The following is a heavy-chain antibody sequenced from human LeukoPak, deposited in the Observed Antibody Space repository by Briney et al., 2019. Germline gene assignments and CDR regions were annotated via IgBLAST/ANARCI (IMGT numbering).Heavy chain of an antibody. Sequence: GASVNVSFKASGGTFTSYDINWVRQATGQGLEWMGWMNPNSGNTGYAQKFQGRVTMTRNTSISTAYMELSSLRSEDTAVYYCARRLDYGLYYYYYGMDVWGQGTTVTVSS. CDR3: ARRLDYGLYYYYYGMDV. D-gene: IGHD4/OR15-4a*01. V-gene: IGHV1-8*01. J-gene: IGHJ6*02. CDR2: MNPNSGNT. CDR1: GGTFTSYD.